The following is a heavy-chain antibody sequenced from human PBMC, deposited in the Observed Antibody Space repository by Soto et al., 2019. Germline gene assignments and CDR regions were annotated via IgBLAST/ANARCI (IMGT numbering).Heavy chain of an antibody. CDR2: IYYSGTT. Sequence: TSETLSLTCTVSRGSISNYFWTWIRQPPGRGLEWIGYIYYSGTTNYNASLKSRVTISVDTSKNQFSLKLSSVTAADTAVYYCARVLPGVTSNWFDPWGQGTLVTVSS. CDR1: RGSISNYF. D-gene: IGHD2-21*02. V-gene: IGHV4-59*08. J-gene: IGHJ5*02. CDR3: ARVLPGVTSNWFDP.